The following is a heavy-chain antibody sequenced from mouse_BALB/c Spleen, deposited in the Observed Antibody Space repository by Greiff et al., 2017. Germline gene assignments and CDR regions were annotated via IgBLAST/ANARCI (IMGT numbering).Heavy chain of an antibody. CDR3: AKPGDPYWYFDV. CDR2: IWSGGST. Sequence: QVQLKESGPGLVQPSQSLSITCTVSGFSLTSYGVHWVRQSPGKGLEWLGVIWSGGSTDYNAAFISRLSISKDNSKSQVFLKLNSLQTDDTATYYCAKPGDPYWYFDVWGAGTTVTVSS. D-gene: IGHD3-3*01. CDR1: GFSLTSYG. J-gene: IGHJ1*01. V-gene: IGHV2-2*01.